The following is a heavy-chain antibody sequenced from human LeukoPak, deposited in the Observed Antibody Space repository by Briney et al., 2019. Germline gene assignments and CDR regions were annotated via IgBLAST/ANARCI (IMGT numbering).Heavy chain of an antibody. CDR3: ARVVRGINQSKRSTWLDP. CDR2: IIPIFGTA. D-gene: IGHD3-10*01. CDR1: GGTFSSYA. Sequence: GASVKVSCKASGGTFSSYAISWVRQAPGQGLEWMGGIIPIFGTANYAQKFQGRVTITADKSTSTAYMELRSLRSDDTAVYYCARVVRGINQSKRSTWLDPWGQGTLVTVSS. V-gene: IGHV1-69*06. J-gene: IGHJ5*02.